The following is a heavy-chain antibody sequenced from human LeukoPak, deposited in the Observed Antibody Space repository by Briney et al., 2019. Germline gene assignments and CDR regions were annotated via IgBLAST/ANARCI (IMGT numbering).Heavy chain of an antibody. D-gene: IGHD3-16*01. Sequence: GGSLRLSCTVSGFTVSSNFMSWVRQAPGKGLEWVSFIYSAGSIYYSDSVKGRFTISIDNSKNTLYLQVNSLRAEDTAVYYCARRAGAYTHPYDYWGQGTLVTVSS. CDR1: GFTVSSNF. V-gene: IGHV3-53*01. CDR3: ARRAGAYTHPYDY. CDR2: IYSAGSI. J-gene: IGHJ4*02.